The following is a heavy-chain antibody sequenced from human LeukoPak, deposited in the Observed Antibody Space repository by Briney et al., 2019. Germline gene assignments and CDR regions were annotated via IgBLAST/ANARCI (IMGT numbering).Heavy chain of an antibody. CDR2: IYYSEST. CDR3: ARHTTIFGVAIIDI. V-gene: IGHV4-59*01. Sequence: SETLSLTCTVSGGSISSYYWSWIRQPPGKGLEWIGYIYYSESTNYNPSLKSRVTISVDTSKNQFSLKLSSVTAADTAVYYCARHTTIFGVAIIDIWGQGTMVTVSS. CDR1: GGSISSYY. J-gene: IGHJ3*02. D-gene: IGHD3-3*01.